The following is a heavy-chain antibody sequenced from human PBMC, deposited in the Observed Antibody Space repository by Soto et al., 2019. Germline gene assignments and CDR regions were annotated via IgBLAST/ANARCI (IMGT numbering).Heavy chain of an antibody. V-gene: IGHV4-30-4*01. Sequence: KTSETLSLTCTVSGGSISSGDYYWSWIRQPPGKGLEWIGYIYYSGSTYYNPSLKSRVTISVDTSKNQFSLKLSSVTAADTAVYYCAREGEMTTVTTWSYYYYGMDVWGQGTTVTVSS. D-gene: IGHD4-4*01. CDR2: IYYSGST. CDR3: AREGEMTTVTTWSYYYYGMDV. J-gene: IGHJ6*02. CDR1: GGSISSGDYY.